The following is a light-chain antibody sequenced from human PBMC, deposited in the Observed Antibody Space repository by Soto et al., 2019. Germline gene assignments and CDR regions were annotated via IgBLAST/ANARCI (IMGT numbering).Light chain of an antibody. Sequence: QSALTQPASVSGSPGQSITISCTGTSSDVGGFNYVSWYQHHPGKAPKLMIYEVTNRPSGVSNRFSGSKSGNTASLTISGLQAEDEADYYCSSYTISTTVFGTGTKVTVL. CDR3: SSYTISTTV. CDR2: EVT. J-gene: IGLJ1*01. V-gene: IGLV2-14*01. CDR1: SSDVGGFNY.